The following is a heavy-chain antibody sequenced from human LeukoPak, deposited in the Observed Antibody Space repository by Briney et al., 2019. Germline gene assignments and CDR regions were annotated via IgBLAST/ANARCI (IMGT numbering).Heavy chain of an antibody. CDR1: GLTFGTYW. J-gene: IGHJ2*01. V-gene: IGHV3-7*01. CDR3: VRQFPQAAAGAAWYFDL. CDR2: IGGDGDRK. D-gene: IGHD6-13*01. Sequence: PGGSLRLSCAASGLTFGTYWMTWVRQAPGKGLEWLANIGGDGDRKFYVDSVKGRFTISRDNAENSLYLQMSSLRVEDTAIYYCVRQFPQAAAGAAWYFDLWGRSTLVTVSS.